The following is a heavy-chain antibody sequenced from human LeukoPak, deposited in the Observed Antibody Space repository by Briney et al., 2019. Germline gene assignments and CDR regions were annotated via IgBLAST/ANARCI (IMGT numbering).Heavy chain of an antibody. Sequence: GGSLRLSCAASGFTFSDYYMSWTRQAPGKGLEWLSYISESDNSIYYADSVKGRFTISRDNAKNSLSLQMNSLRVEDMAIYYCARVRGYSGSGTFWYFDLWGRGTLVTVSS. V-gene: IGHV3-11*01. D-gene: IGHD3-10*01. CDR3: ARVRGYSGSGTFWYFDL. J-gene: IGHJ2*01. CDR2: ISESDNSI. CDR1: GFTFSDYY.